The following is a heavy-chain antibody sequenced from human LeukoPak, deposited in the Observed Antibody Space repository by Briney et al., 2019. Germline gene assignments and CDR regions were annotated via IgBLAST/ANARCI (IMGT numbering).Heavy chain of an antibody. D-gene: IGHD2-2*01. CDR2: IYTSGST. CDR1: DDSINDYY. CDR3: ARVPTAILVLDY. V-gene: IGHV4-4*07. Sequence: PSETLSLTCTVSDDSINDYYWSWIRQPAGKGLEWIGRIYTSGSTNYNPSLKSRVTISGDTSKNQFSLKLSSVTAADTAVYYCARVPTAILVLDYWGQGTLVTVSS. J-gene: IGHJ4*02.